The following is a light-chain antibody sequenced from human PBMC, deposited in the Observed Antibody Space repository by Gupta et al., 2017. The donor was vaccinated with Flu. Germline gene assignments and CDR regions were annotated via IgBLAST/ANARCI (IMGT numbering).Light chain of an antibody. V-gene: IGLV3-25*02. CDR3: QSADSSGARV. CDR1: ALPRHY. Sequence: SYELTQLPSVSVSQGQTARITCSGDALPRHYAYWYQQKPGQPPVLLIYKDSERPPGIPERFSGSSSGTTVALTIGGVQPEDEADYYCQSADSSGARVFGPGTKVTVL. CDR2: KDS. J-gene: IGLJ1*01.